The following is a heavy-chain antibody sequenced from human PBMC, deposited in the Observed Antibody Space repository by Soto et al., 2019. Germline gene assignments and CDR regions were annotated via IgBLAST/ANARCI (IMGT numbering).Heavy chain of an antibody. CDR1: GFTFSSYA. CDR2: ISGSGGST. Sequence: GGSLRLSCAASGFTFSSYAMSWVRQAPGKGLEWVSAISGSGGSTYYADSVRGRFTISRDNSKNTLYLQMNSLRAEDTAVYYCAKDYSLRVSSAQNWFDPWGQGTLVTVSS. V-gene: IGHV3-23*01. CDR3: AKDYSLRVSSAQNWFDP. D-gene: IGHD2-21*01. J-gene: IGHJ5*02.